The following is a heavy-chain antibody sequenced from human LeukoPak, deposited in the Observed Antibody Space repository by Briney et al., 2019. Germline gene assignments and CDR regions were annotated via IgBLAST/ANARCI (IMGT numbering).Heavy chain of an antibody. V-gene: IGHV3-21*01. J-gene: IGHJ5*02. CDR3: ARVSSSWYSNYWFDP. Sequence: GESLTLSCAASGFTFSSYSMNWVRQAPGKGLEWVASISSSSSYIYYAYSVKGRFTISRDNAKNSLYLQMNSLSAEDTAVYYCARVSSSWYSNYWFDPWGEGTLVTVSS. D-gene: IGHD6-13*01. CDR2: ISSSSSYI. CDR1: GFTFSSYS.